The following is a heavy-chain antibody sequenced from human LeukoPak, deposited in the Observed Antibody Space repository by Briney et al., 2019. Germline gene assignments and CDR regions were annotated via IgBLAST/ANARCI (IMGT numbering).Heavy chain of an antibody. CDR3: AKGQYPSLVLPDAT. D-gene: IGHD2-2*01. CDR2: ISWNSGSI. Sequence: SLRLSCAASGFTFEHYVMHWVRQAPGKGLEWVSGISWNSGSIGYADSAKGRFTISSDNAKNSLYLQMNNLRPEDTALYYCAKGQYPSLVLPDATWGQGTLVTVSS. J-gene: IGHJ4*02. CDR1: GFTFEHYV. V-gene: IGHV3-9*01.